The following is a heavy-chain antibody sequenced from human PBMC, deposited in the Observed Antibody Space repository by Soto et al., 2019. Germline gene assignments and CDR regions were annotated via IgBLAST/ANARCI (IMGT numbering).Heavy chain of an antibody. J-gene: IGHJ6*02. CDR3: ARVSAAGKSYGMDV. Sequence: PSETLSLSCAVSGGSISSSNWWSWVRQPPGKGLEWIGEIYHSGSTNYNPSLKSRVTISVDKSKNQFSLKLSSVTAADTAVYYCARVSAAGKSYGMDVWGQGTTVTVSS. V-gene: IGHV4-4*02. D-gene: IGHD6-13*01. CDR2: IYHSGST. CDR1: GGSISSSNW.